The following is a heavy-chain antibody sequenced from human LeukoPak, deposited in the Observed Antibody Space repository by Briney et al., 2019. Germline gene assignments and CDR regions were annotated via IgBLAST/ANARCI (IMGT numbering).Heavy chain of an antibody. CDR3: ARHVRCSYNCFDY. V-gene: IGHV4-59*08. J-gene: IGHJ4*02. CDR1: GGSISSYD. Sequence: SETLSLTCTDSGGSISSYDCSWIRQPPGKGLEWIGYIYYSGSTNYNPSLKSRVTISVDTSKNQFSLKLSSVTAADTAVYYCARHVRCSYNCFDYWGQGTLVTVSS. D-gene: IGHD1-26*01. CDR2: IYYSGST.